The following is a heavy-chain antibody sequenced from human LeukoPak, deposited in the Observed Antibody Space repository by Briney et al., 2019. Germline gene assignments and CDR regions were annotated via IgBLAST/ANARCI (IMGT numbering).Heavy chain of an antibody. CDR3: ARVSTVTYYFDY. Sequence: ASVKVSCKASGYTFTSYDFNWVQQATGQGLEWMGWMNPNSGNTGYAQKFQGRVTMTRNTSISTAYMELSSLRSEDTAVYYCARVSTVTYYFDYWGQGTLVTVSS. J-gene: IGHJ4*02. CDR1: GYTFTSYD. V-gene: IGHV1-8*01. CDR2: MNPNSGNT. D-gene: IGHD4-17*01.